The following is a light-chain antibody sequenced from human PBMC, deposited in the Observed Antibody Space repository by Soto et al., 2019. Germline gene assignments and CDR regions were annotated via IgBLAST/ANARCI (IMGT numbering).Light chain of an antibody. CDR3: QQYGSSSIT. CDR1: QSVTSN. V-gene: IGKV3-15*01. Sequence: IVMSLSPATVSVTPEERVPLSCRASQSVTSNLAWYQQKPGQAPILLIFGASTRATGLPARFSGSGSGTDFTLTIARLEPEDFAVYYCQQYGSSSITFAQGTRLEI. CDR2: GAS. J-gene: IGKJ5*01.